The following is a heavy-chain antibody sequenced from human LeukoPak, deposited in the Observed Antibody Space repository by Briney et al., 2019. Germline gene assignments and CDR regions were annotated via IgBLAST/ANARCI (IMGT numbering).Heavy chain of an antibody. CDR1: GFTFSSYA. D-gene: IGHD6-13*01. Sequence: GGSLRLSCAASGFTFSSYAMSWVRQAPGKGLEWVSAISGSGGSTYYADSVKGRFTISRDNSKNTLYLQMSSLRAEDTAVYYCAKKRGTGIAAEAFDYWGQGTLVTVSS. J-gene: IGHJ4*02. CDR3: AKKRGTGIAAEAFDY. V-gene: IGHV3-23*01. CDR2: ISGSGGST.